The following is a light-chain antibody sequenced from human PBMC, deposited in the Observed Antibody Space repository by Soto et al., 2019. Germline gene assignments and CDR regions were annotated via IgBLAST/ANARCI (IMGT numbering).Light chain of an antibody. V-gene: IGKV1-39*01. Sequence: DIQMTQSASSLSASVGDRVTITCRASQTISSNLNWHQQKPGKAPKVLIYAASSLQSGFPSRFSGSGSGTDFTLTISSLQPEDFATYYCQQSYSIPYTFCQGTKLEIK. CDR2: AAS. CDR3: QQSYSIPYT. J-gene: IGKJ2*01. CDR1: QTISSN.